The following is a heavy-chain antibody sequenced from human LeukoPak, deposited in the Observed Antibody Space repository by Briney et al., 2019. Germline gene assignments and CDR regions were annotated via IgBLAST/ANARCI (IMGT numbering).Heavy chain of an antibody. CDR3: AKSLSSGSYLNALDI. V-gene: IGHV3-30*02. Sequence: GGSLILSCASSGFTFSSYGMHWVRPAPGKGLEWVAFIRYDGSNKYYADSVKGRFTISRDNSKNTLYLQMNSLRAEDTAVYYCAKSLSSGSYLNALDIWGQGTMVTVSS. CDR2: IRYDGSNK. J-gene: IGHJ3*02. D-gene: IGHD1-26*01. CDR1: GFTFSSYG.